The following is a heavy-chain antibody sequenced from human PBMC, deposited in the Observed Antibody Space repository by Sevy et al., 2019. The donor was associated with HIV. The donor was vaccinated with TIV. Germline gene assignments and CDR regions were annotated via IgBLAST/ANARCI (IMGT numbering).Heavy chain of an antibody. V-gene: IGHV3-21*01. CDR1: GFTFSFYA. D-gene: IGHD2-15*01. CDR2: INAISSNI. Sequence: GGSLRLSCAASGFTFSFYAMTWVRQAPGKGLEWVSSINAISSNIYYADSVKGRFTISRDNAENSLYLQMNSVRAEDTAVYYCARDLFSGGNAVYGYWGQGTLVTVSS. CDR3: ARDLFSGGNAVYGY. J-gene: IGHJ4*02.